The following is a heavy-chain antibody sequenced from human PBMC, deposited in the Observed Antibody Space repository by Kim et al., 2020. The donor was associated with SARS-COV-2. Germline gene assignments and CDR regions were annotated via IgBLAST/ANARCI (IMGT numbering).Heavy chain of an antibody. D-gene: IGHD6-13*01. V-gene: IGHV4-59*01. J-gene: IGHJ4*02. CDR1: GGSISSFY. CDR3: ARGDSSSWYGNFDY. Sequence: SETLSLTCTVSGGSISSFYWSWIRQPPGKGLEWIGYIYYSGSTNYNPSLRSRVTISVDTSKNQFSLKLRSVTAADTAVYYCARGDSSSWYGNFDYWGQGTLVTVSS. CDR2: IYYSGST.